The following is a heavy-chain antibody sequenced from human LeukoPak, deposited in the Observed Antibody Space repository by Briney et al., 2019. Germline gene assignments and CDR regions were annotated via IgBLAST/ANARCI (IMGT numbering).Heavy chain of an antibody. CDR3: ARDHSSGWYSDYFDY. CDR1: GFTFSSYG. V-gene: IGHV3-33*01. Sequence: GGSLRLSCAASGFTFSSYGMHWVRQAPGKVLEWVAVIWYDGSNKYYADSVKGRFTISRDNSKNTLYLQMNSLRAEDTAVYYCARDHSSGWYSDYFDYWGQGTLVTVSS. J-gene: IGHJ4*02. CDR2: IWYDGSNK. D-gene: IGHD6-19*01.